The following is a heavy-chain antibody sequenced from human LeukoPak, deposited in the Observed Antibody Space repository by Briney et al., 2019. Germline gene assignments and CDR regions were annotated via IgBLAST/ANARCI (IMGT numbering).Heavy chain of an antibody. CDR3: ARRPYQDVSGRLSDV. CDR1: GFTGSHNY. J-gene: IGHJ6*02. CDR2: THSSGGT. V-gene: IGHV3-53*01. D-gene: IGHD6-19*01. Sequence: GGSLRLSCAASGFTGSHNYMSWVRQAPGKGLEWVSATHSSGGTYYADSVRGRFAVSRDNAKNSLYLQMNSLRDEDSAVYYCARRPYQDVSGRLSDVWGQGTTVTVSS.